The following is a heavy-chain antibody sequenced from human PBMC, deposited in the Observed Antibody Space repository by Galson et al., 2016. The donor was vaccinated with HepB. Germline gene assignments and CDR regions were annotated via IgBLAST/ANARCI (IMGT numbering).Heavy chain of an antibody. CDR3: ARTIVAVPGANDYFDY. D-gene: IGHD2-2*01. V-gene: IGHV3-7*01. CDR2: IKQDGSGK. Sequence: SLRLSCAASGFTFSTFWMTWVRQAPGKGLEWVANIKQDGSGKYYVDSVKGRFTISRDNAKNSVYLQMNSLRGDDTAVYYCARTIVAVPGANDYFDYWGQGTLVTVSS. CDR1: GFTFSTFW. J-gene: IGHJ4*02.